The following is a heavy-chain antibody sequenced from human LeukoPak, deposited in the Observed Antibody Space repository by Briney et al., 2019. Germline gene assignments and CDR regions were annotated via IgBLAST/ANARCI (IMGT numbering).Heavy chain of an antibody. CDR2: IGDNGGDT. D-gene: IGHD1-1*01. V-gene: IGHV3-23*01. CDR3: GRDWKLDY. J-gene: IGHJ4*02. Sequence: GGSLRRSCAASGFTFNNFAMSWVRQAPGKGLEWVSAIGDNGGDTKYAASVKGRFTIYRDNSRNTLYLQMNSLRVEDTAMYYCGRDWKLDYWGQGTLVTVSS. CDR1: GFTFNNFA.